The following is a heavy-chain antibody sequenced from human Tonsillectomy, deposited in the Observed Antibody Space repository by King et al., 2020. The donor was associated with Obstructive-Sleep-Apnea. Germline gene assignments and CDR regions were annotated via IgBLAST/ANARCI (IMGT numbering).Heavy chain of an antibody. CDR3: ARGEINDSSGYDAFDI. D-gene: IGHD3-22*01. CDR1: GGTFSSYA. J-gene: IGHJ3*02. CDR2: IIPILDIT. V-gene: IGHV1-69*10. Sequence: QLVQSGAEVKKPGSSVKVACKASGGTFSSYAITWMRQAPGQGLEWMGGIIPILDITDYAQKFQGRVTINADKSTSTAYMELSSLRSEDTAVDYGARGEINDSSGYDAFDIWGQGTMVTVSS.